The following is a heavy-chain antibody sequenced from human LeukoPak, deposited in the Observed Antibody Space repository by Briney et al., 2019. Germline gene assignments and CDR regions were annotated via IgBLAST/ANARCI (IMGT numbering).Heavy chain of an antibody. CDR2: ISSSSSYI. V-gene: IGHV3-21*01. Sequence: GRSLRLSCAASGFTFSSYSMNWVRQAPGKGLEWVSSISSSSSYIYYADSVKGRFTISRDNAKNSLYLQMNSLRAEDTAVYYCARPGTETGPFDYWGQGTLVTVSS. J-gene: IGHJ4*02. CDR1: GFTFSSYS. CDR3: ARPGTETGPFDY. D-gene: IGHD1-1*01.